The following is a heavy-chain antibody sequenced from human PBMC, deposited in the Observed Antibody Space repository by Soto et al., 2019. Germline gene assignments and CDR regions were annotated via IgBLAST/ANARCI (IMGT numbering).Heavy chain of an antibody. CDR3: ARELRGYYFDY. Sequence: GGSLRLSCAASGFTFSSYAMHWVRQAPGKGLEYVSAISSNGGSTYYANSVKGRFTISRDNSKNTLYLQMGSLRAEDMAVYYCARELRGYYFDYWGQGTLVTVSS. CDR2: ISSNGGST. CDR1: GFTFSSYA. J-gene: IGHJ4*02. V-gene: IGHV3-64*01. D-gene: IGHD3-22*01.